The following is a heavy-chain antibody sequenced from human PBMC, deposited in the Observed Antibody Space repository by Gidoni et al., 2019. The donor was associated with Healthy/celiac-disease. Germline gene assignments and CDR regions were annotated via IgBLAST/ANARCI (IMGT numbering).Heavy chain of an antibody. D-gene: IGHD3-9*01. CDR1: GYTFTDYY. CDR3: ATSSIRGKYYDILTGYYDY. V-gene: IGHV1-69-2*01. J-gene: IGHJ4*02. CDR2: VDPEDGET. Sequence: EVQLVQSGAEVKKPGATVKISCKVSGYTFTDYYMHWVQQAPGKGLEWMGLVDPEDGETIYAEKFQGRVTITADTSTDTAYMELSSLRSEDTAVYYCATSSIRGKYYDILTGYYDYWGQGTLVTVSS.